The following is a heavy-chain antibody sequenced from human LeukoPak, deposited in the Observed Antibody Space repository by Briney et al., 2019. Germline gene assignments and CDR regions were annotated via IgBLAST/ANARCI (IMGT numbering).Heavy chain of an antibody. V-gene: IGHV3-53*04. CDR1: GFTVSSNY. Sequence: GGSLRLSCAASGFTVSSNYMSWVRQAPGKGLEWVSVIYSGGSTYYADSVEGRFTISRHNSKNTLYLQMNSLRAEDTAVYYCTRRIPGEPNLYYYYGMDVWGQGTTVTVSS. J-gene: IGHJ6*02. D-gene: IGHD3-10*01. CDR3: TRRIPGEPNLYYYYGMDV. CDR2: IYSGGST.